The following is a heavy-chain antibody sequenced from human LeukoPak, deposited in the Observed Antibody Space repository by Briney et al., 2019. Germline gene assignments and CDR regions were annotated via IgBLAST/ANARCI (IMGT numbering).Heavy chain of an antibody. CDR1: GFTVSNSY. CDR3: ARERRYGGNPEYMDV. D-gene: IGHD4-23*01. CDR2: IYSGGST. Sequence: GGSQRLSCAASGFTVSNSYMSWVRQAPGKGLEWVSIIYSGGSTYYADSVKGRFTISRDNSKNTLYLQMNSLRVEDTAVYYCARERRYGGNPEYMDVWGKGTTVTVSS. V-gene: IGHV3-66*02. J-gene: IGHJ6*03.